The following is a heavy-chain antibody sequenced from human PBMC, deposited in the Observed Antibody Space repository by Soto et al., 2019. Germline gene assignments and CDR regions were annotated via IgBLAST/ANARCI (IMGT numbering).Heavy chain of an antibody. V-gene: IGHV1-18*01. J-gene: IGHJ6*02. CDR1: GYTFTSYG. CDR3: ARLIQDIVLVPAAMGHYYYYGMDV. CDR2: ISAYNGNT. D-gene: IGHD2-2*01. Sequence: QVQLVQSGAEVKKPGASVKVSCKASGYTFTSYGISWVRQAPGQGLEWMGWISAYNGNTNYAQKVQGRVTMTTDTSTSTAYMELRSLRSDDTAVYYCARLIQDIVLVPAAMGHYYYYGMDVWGQGTTVTVSS.